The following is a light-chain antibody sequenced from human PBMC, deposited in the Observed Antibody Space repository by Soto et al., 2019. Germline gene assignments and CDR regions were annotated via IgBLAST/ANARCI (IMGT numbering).Light chain of an antibody. CDR3: QQYNSYSWT. CDR2: KAS. CDR1: QSISSW. V-gene: IGKV1-5*03. Sequence: DIQMTQSPSTLSASVEDRVTITCRASQSISSWFAWYQQKPGKAPKLLIYKASSLESGVPSRFSGSGSGTEFTLTISSLQPDDFATYYCQQYNSYSWTFGQGTKVDIK. J-gene: IGKJ1*01.